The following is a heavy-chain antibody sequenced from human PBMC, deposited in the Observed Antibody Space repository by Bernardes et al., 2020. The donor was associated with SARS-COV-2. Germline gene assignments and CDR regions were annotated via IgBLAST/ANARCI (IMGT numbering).Heavy chain of an antibody. Sequence: GGSLRLSCAASGFTFSHYGMQWVRHTPGKGLEWVAIIWDDGSTRYYADSVKGRFTISRDNSKMYLDLEMNSLRAEDTAVYYCARVRGSCIAGTCYSDYWGQGTLVTVSS. V-gene: IGHV3-33*01. D-gene: IGHD2-15*01. J-gene: IGHJ4*02. CDR3: ARVRGSCIAGTCYSDY. CDR2: IWDDGSTR. CDR1: GFTFSHYG.